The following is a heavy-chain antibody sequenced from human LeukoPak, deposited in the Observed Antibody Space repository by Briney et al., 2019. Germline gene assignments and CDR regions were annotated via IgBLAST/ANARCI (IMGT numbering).Heavy chain of an antibody. Sequence: ESLRLSCAASGFTFTTYWMTWVRQPPGKGLEWIGEFNHSGSTNYNPSLKSRVTISVDTSKNQFSLKLTSVTAADTAVYYCARVRLPPYYYYYYYMDVWGKGTTVTVSS. V-gene: IGHV4-34*01. CDR1: GFTFTTYW. D-gene: IGHD5-18*01. J-gene: IGHJ6*03. CDR3: ARVRLPPYYYYYYYMDV. CDR2: FNHSGST.